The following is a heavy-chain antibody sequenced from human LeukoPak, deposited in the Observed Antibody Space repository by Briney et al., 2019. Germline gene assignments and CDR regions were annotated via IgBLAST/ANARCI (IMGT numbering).Heavy chain of an antibody. CDR1: GFTFSSYA. CDR3: AKKFLEIHFGVVNNWFDP. Sequence: GGSLRLSCEASGFTFSSYAMSWVRQAPGKGLEWVSAISGSGGSTYYADSVKGRFTISRDNSKNTLYLQMNSLRAEDTAVYYCAKKFLEIHFGVVNNWFDPWGQGTLVTVSS. J-gene: IGHJ5*02. CDR2: ISGSGGST. D-gene: IGHD3-3*01. V-gene: IGHV3-23*01.